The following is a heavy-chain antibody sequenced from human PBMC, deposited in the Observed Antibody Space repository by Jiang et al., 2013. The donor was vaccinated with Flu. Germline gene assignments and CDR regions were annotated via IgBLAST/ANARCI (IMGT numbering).Heavy chain of an antibody. CDR1: GFTFSSYA. D-gene: IGHD6-19*01. Sequence: QLLESGGGLVQPGGSLRLSCAASGFTFSSYAMSWVRQAPGKGLEWVSAISGSGGSTYYADSVKGRFTISRDNSKNTLYLQMNSLRAEDTAVYYCARDRGGAVAGKGKHYYYYGMDVWGQGTTVTVSS. CDR2: ISGSGGST. J-gene: IGHJ6*02. V-gene: IGHV3-23*01. CDR3: ARDRGGAVAGKGKHYYYYGMDV.